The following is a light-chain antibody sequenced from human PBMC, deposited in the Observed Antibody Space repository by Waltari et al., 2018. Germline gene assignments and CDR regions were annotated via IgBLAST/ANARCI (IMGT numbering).Light chain of an antibody. J-gene: IGKJ4*01. V-gene: IGKV1-39*01. CDR2: AAS. CDR3: QQTYSSPLT. CDR1: QSISSY. Sequence: DIQMTQSPSSLSASVGDRVTITCRASQSISSYLNWWQQKPGKAPKLLSFAASSLQSGVPARFSVSGSGTDFTLTIYGLQPEDCATYYCQQTYSSPLTFGGGTKVEIK.